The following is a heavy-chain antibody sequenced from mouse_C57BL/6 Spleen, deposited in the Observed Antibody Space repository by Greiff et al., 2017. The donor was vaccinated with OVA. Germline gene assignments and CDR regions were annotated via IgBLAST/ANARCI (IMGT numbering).Heavy chain of an antibody. V-gene: IGHV1-15*01. CDR3: TRERNLYYFDY. Sequence: QVQLQQSGAELVRPGASVTLSCKASGYTFTDYEMHWVKQTPVHGLEWIGAIDPETGGTAYNQKFKGKAILTADKSSSTAYMELRSLTSEDSAVYYCTRERNLYYFDYWGQGTTLTVSS. CDR1: GYTFTDYE. CDR2: IDPETGGT. J-gene: IGHJ2*01.